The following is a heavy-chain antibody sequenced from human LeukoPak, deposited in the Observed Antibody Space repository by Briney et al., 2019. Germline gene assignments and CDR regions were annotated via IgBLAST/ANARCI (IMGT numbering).Heavy chain of an antibody. D-gene: IGHD6-19*01. Sequence: SETLSLTCTVSGGSISSYYWSWIRQPPGKGLEWIGYIYYSGSTNYNPSLKSRVTISVDTSKNQFSLKLSSVTAADTAVYYCAMFSGWYLDAFDIWGQGTMVTVSS. J-gene: IGHJ3*02. V-gene: IGHV4-59*12. CDR2: IYYSGST. CDR3: AMFSGWYLDAFDI. CDR1: GGSISSYY.